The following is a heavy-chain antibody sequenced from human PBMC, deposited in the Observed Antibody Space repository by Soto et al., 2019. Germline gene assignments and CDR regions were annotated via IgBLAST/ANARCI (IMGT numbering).Heavy chain of an antibody. J-gene: IGHJ4*02. D-gene: IGHD2-2*01. Sequence: GGSLRLSCAASGFTFSSYAMSWVRQAPGKGLEWVSAISGSGGSTYYVDSVKGRFTISRDNSKNTLYLQMNSLRAEDTAVYYCAKGPQLLWRSFYFDYWGQGTLVTVSS. V-gene: IGHV3-23*01. CDR1: GFTFSSYA. CDR2: ISGSGGST. CDR3: AKGPQLLWRSFYFDY.